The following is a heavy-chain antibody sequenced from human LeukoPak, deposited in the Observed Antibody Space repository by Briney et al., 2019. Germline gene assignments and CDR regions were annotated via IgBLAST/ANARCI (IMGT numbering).Heavy chain of an antibody. Sequence: GGSLRLSCAASGFTFSSYGMHWVRQAPGKGLEWVAVISYDGSNKYYADSVKGRFTISRDNSKNTLYLQMNSLRAEDTAVYYCAKAFLAVADDYWGQGTLVTVSS. CDR3: AKAFLAVADDY. J-gene: IGHJ4*02. V-gene: IGHV3-30*18. D-gene: IGHD6-19*01. CDR1: GFTFSSYG. CDR2: ISYDGSNK.